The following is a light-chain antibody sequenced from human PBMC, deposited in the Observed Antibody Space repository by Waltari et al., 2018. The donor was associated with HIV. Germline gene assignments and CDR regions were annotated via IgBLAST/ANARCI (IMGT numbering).Light chain of an antibody. J-gene: IGKJ3*01. CDR2: GAS. Sequence: EIVMTQSPVTLSMSPGERATLSCRASQSVSTNLAWYQQKPGQAPRLLIYGASTGATGSPARFSGSGSGTEFTLTISSLQSEDFAVYYCQQYNNWPGITFGTGTKVDIK. CDR1: QSVSTN. V-gene: IGKV3-15*01. CDR3: QQYNNWPGIT.